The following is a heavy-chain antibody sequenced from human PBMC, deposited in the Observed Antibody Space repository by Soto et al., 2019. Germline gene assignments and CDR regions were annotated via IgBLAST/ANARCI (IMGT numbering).Heavy chain of an antibody. CDR2: IDANTGLT. J-gene: IGHJ4*02. CDR1: GYNFLACG. V-gene: IGHV1-18*01. D-gene: IGHD4-17*01. CDR3: ARDCGTAVPTHSLDD. Sequence: QVVQSGPEMRKPGASVKVSCKTSGYNFLACGIAWVRQAPGQGLEWMGWIDANTGLTNYAQSPRARITMTTDSSTTTGYMELRTLRSDHRAIYYRARDCGTAVPTHSLDDWRQGSLVTVSS.